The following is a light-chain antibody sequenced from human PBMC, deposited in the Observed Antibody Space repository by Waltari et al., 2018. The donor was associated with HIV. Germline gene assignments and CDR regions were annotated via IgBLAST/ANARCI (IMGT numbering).Light chain of an antibody. CDR3: QQYGSSPYT. J-gene: IGKJ2*01. V-gene: IGKV3-20*01. CDR2: GVS. CDR1: QRVSSSY. Sequence: EIVLTQSPGTLSLYPGERATHSCRASQRVSSSYLAWYQQKPGQAPRLFIYGVSSRATGVPDRFSGSGSGTDFTLTISRLEPEDFAVYYCQQYGSSPYTFGQGTKLEIK.